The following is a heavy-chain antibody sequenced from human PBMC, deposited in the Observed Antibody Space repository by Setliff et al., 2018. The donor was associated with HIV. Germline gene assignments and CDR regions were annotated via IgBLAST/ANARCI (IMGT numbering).Heavy chain of an antibody. CDR2: INHSGST. Sequence: SETLSLTCAVYGESFSGYYWNWVRQPPGKGLEWVGEINHSGSTNYNPSLKGRVTMSINTSKKQFSLRLTSVTAADTAVYYCARRRLVGYSFDYWGQGALVTVSS. CDR3: ARRRLVGYSFDY. CDR1: GESFSGYY. V-gene: IGHV4-34*01. J-gene: IGHJ4*02. D-gene: IGHD6-25*01.